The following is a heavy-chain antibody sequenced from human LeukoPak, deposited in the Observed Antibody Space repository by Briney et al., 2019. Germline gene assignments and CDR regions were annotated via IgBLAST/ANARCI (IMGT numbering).Heavy chain of an antibody. D-gene: IGHD3-16*01. Sequence: GGSLRLSCAASGFTFRTSGMSWVRQAPGKGLEWVAFIRYDGSNKYYADSVKGRFTISRDNSKNTLYLQMNSLRAEDTAVYYCAKVWGSYQDNDAFDIWGQGTMVTVSS. CDR3: AKVWGSYQDNDAFDI. CDR2: IRYDGSNK. J-gene: IGHJ3*02. V-gene: IGHV3-30*02. CDR1: GFTFRTSG.